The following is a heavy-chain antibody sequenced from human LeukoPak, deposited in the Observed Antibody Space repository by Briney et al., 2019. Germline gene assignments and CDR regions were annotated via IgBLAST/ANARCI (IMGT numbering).Heavy chain of an antibody. V-gene: IGHV3-7*01. Sequence: GGSLRLSCVVSGFTFSSYWMSWVRQAPGKGLEWVANIKEDGSEKKYVDSVKGRFTISRDNAKNSLYVQMNSLRAEDTAVYYCVRDGGGAEDYWGQGTLVTVSS. J-gene: IGHJ4*02. D-gene: IGHD3-16*01. CDR2: IKEDGSEK. CDR1: GFTFSSYW. CDR3: VRDGGGAEDY.